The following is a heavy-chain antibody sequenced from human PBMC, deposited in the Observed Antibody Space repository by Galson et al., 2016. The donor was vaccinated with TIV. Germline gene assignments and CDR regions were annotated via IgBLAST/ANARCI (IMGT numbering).Heavy chain of an antibody. CDR1: GYTVTELS. V-gene: IGHV1-24*01. D-gene: IGHD3-22*01. CDR2: FDPEDGET. J-gene: IGHJ4*02. Sequence: SCKVSGYTVTELSMHWVRQAPEERLEWMGGFDPEDGETIYAQKFQGRVSMTEDTFTDTAYMELSSLVSDDTAVYYCATDLLYYYDSSGYSWGQGTLVTVSS. CDR3: ATDLLYYYDSSGYS.